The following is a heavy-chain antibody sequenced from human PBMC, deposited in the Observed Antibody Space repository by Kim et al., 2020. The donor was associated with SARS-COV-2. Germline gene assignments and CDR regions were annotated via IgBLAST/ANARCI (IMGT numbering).Heavy chain of an antibody. J-gene: IGHJ6*02. CDR1: GGSISSSNW. V-gene: IGHV4-4*02. CDR2: IYHSGST. D-gene: IGHD2-21*01. Sequence: SETLSLTCAVSGGSISSSNWWSWVRQPPGKGLEWIGEIYHSGSTNYNPSLKSRVTISVDKSKNQFSLKLSSVTAADTAVYYCARDGKRPIRRGMDVWGQGTTVTVSS. CDR3: ARDGKRPIRRGMDV.